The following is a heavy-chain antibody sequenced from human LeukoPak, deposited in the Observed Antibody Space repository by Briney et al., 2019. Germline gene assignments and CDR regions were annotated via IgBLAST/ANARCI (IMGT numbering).Heavy chain of an antibody. Sequence: GASVKVSCKASGYTFNSHGISWIRQAPGQGPGWMGWISGDYGYTKYAQKFQGRVTMTTDTSTDTSYMELRSLRSDDTAVYYCARNKTTGGGGFDYWGHGTLITVSS. CDR3: ARNKTTGGGGFDY. CDR2: ISGDYGYT. D-gene: IGHD3-16*01. J-gene: IGHJ4*01. CDR1: GYTFNSHG. V-gene: IGHV1-18*04.